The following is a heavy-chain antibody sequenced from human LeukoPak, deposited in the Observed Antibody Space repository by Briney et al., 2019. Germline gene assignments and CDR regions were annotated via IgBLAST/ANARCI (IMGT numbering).Heavy chain of an antibody. J-gene: IGHJ3*02. CDR1: GGSFSGYY. D-gene: IGHD2-15*01. CDR2: IYISGST. CDR3: ARDAAGWPRGAFDI. Sequence: SETLSLTCAVYGGSFSGYYWSWIRQPPGKGLEWIGRIYISGSTNYSPSLKSRVTISVDTSKNQFSLKLSSVTAADTAVYYCARDAAGWPRGAFDIWGQGTMVTVSS. V-gene: IGHV4-59*10.